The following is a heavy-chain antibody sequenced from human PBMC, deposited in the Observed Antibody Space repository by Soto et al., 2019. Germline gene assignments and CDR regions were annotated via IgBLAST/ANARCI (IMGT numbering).Heavy chain of an antibody. V-gene: IGHV4-39*01. D-gene: IGHD1-7*01. CDR1: GGSISSRSYY. Sequence: PLVMLCLTCSVSGGSISSRSYYWGWIRQPPGKGLEWIGSIYYSGSTYYNPSLKSRVTISVDTPKNQFSLKLSSVTAADTAVYYCARLVRELELPGYMDVWGKGTTVTVSS. J-gene: IGHJ6*03. CDR2: IYYSGST. CDR3: ARLVRELELPGYMDV.